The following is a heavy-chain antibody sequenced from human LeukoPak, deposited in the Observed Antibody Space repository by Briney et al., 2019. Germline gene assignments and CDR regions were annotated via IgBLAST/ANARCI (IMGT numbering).Heavy chain of an antibody. CDR1: GGSISSSYY. CDR2: IYHSGST. J-gene: IGHJ3*02. D-gene: IGHD4/OR15-4a*01. Sequence: PSETLSLTCTVSGGSISSSYYWGWIRQPPGKGLQWIGSIYHSGSTYYNPSLKSRVTISVDTSKTQFSLKLSSVTAADTAVYYCARVPVLKGAFDIWGQGTMVTVSS. CDR3: ARVPVLKGAFDI. V-gene: IGHV4-39*07.